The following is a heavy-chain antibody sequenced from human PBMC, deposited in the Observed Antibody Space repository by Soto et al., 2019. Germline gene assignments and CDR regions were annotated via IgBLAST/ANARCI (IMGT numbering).Heavy chain of an antibody. CDR3: AHHDYGGPRRGFDP. D-gene: IGHD4-17*01. V-gene: IGHV2-5*02. J-gene: IGHJ5*02. CDR1: GLSLSTSGVG. Sequence: QLTLKESGPTLVKPTQTLTLTCTFSGLSLSTSGVGVGWIRQPPGKALEWLALIYWDDDKRYSPSLKSRLTITKDTSKNQVVLTITNMDPVDTATYYCAHHDYGGPRRGFDPWGQGTLVTVSS. CDR2: IYWDDDK.